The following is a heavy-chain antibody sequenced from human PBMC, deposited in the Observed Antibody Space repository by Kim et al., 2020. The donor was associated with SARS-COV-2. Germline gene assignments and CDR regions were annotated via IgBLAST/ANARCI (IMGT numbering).Heavy chain of an antibody. D-gene: IGHD4-17*01. Sequence: GGSLRLSCTASGFTFSTYWMTWDRQAPGKGLEWVANINPGGSEEYYGDSVKGRFTISRDNAKNSLYLQMDVLGAEDTALYYCARDPDYGGSGVFLDFWGQGTLVTVSS. CDR1: GFTFSTYW. CDR3: ARDPDYGGSGVFLDF. V-gene: IGHV3-7*03. CDR2: INPGGSEE. J-gene: IGHJ4*02.